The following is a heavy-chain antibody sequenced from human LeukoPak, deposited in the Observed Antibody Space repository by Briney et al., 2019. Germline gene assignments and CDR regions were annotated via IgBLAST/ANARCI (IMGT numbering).Heavy chain of an antibody. J-gene: IGHJ4*02. Sequence: ASVKVSCKVSGYTLTELSMHWVRQAPGKGLEWMGGFDPEDGETIYAQKFQGRVTMTEDTSTDTAYVELSSLRSEDTAVYYCATVNYYYGSGSYYKGGFDYWGQGTLVTVSS. CDR3: ATVNYYYGSGSYYKGGFDY. V-gene: IGHV1-24*01. CDR2: FDPEDGET. D-gene: IGHD3-10*01. CDR1: GYTLTELS.